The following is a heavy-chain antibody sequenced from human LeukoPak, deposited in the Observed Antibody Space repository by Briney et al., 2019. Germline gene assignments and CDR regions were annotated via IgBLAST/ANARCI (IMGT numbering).Heavy chain of an antibody. CDR1: GFTVSSNY. V-gene: IGHV3-53*01. J-gene: IGHJ4*02. CDR3: ARTKRYCSSTSCFPY. CDR2: IYSGGST. Sequence: GGSLRLSCAASGFTVSSNYMSWVRQAPGKGLEWVSVIYSGGSTYYADSVKGRFTISRDNSKNTLYLQMNSLRAEDTAVYYCARTKRYCSSTSCFPYWGQGTLVTVSS. D-gene: IGHD2-2*01.